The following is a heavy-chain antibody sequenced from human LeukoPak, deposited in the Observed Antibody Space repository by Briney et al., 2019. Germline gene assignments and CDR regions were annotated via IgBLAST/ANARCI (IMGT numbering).Heavy chain of an antibody. Sequence: GGSLRLSCAASGFTSGIYAVSWVRQAPGKGLEWVSAFSGGGDSYYADSVRGRFTISRDNSKKILYLQMNSLRAEDTAVYYCGKEVERHFDLKYWGQGTLVTVSS. J-gene: IGHJ4*02. CDR1: GFTSGIYA. CDR2: FSGGGDS. D-gene: IGHD2/OR15-2a*01. V-gene: IGHV3-23*01. CDR3: GKEVERHFDLKY.